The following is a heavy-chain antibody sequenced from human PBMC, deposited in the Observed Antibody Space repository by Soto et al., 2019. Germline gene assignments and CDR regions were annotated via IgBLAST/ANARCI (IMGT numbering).Heavy chain of an antibody. D-gene: IGHD4-17*01. Sequence: SETLSLTCAVYGGSFSGYYWSWIRQPPGKGLEWIGEINHSGSTNYNPSLKSRVTISVDTSKNQFSLKLSSVTAADTAVYYCARAVTTSRSYYYYGMDVWGQGTTVTVS. CDR3: ARAVTTSRSYYYYGMDV. V-gene: IGHV4-34*01. CDR1: GGSFSGYY. J-gene: IGHJ6*02. CDR2: INHSGST.